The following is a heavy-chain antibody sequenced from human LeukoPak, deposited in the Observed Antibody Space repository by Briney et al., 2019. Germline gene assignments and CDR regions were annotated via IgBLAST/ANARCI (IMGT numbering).Heavy chain of an antibody. D-gene: IGHD1-26*01. CDR3: ARDIVENDAFDI. CDR1: GGSINSYY. Sequence: PSETLSLTCTVSGGSINSYYWSWIRQPPGKGLEWIGYIYYSGSTNYNPSLKSRVTISVDTSKNQFSLKLSSVTAADTAVYYCARDIVENDAFDIWGQGTMATVSS. J-gene: IGHJ3*02. CDR2: IYYSGST. V-gene: IGHV4-59*01.